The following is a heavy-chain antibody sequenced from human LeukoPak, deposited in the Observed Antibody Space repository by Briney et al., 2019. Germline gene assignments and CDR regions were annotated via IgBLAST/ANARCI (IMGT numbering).Heavy chain of an antibody. CDR1: GGSFSGYY. CDR2: INHSGST. V-gene: IGHV4-34*01. J-gene: IGHJ4*02. Sequence: PSETLSLTCAVYGGSFSGYYWTWIRQPPGKGLEWIGEINHSGSTNYNASLKSRLAVSVDTSKNQFSLELSSLTAADTAVYYCVRGPVWRRLLLSVSRRGGYFDYWAREPWSLSPQ. D-gene: IGHD2-15*01. CDR3: VRGPVWRRLLLSVSRRGGYFDY.